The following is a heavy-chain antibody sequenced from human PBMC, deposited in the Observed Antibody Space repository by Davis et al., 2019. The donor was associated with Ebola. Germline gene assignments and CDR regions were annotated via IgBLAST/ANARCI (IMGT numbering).Heavy chain of an antibody. CDR2: IYYSGST. CDR3: TRTTRDSGWFIDF. D-gene: IGHD6-19*01. Sequence: MPSETLSLTCTVSGGSISSYYWSWIRQPPGKGLEWIGYIYYSGSTNYKPSLKSRVTISVDTSKNQFSLKLNSVTAADTAVYYCTRTTRDSGWFIDFWGRGTRVTVSS. CDR1: GGSISSYY. V-gene: IGHV4-59*12. J-gene: IGHJ4*02.